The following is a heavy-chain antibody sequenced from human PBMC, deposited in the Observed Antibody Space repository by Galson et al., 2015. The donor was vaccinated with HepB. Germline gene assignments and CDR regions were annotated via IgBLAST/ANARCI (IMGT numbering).Heavy chain of an antibody. J-gene: IGHJ4*02. D-gene: IGHD2-2*02. CDR3: ARGLYCSSTSCYRSSGKNPDLDY. V-gene: IGHV1-3*01. Sequence: SVKVSCKASGYTFTSYAMHWVRQAPGQRLEWMGWINAGNGNTKYSQKFQGRVTITRDTSASTAYMELSSLRSEDTAVYYCARGLYCSSTSCYRSSGKNPDLDYWGQGTLVTVSS. CDR1: GYTFTSYA. CDR2: INAGNGNT.